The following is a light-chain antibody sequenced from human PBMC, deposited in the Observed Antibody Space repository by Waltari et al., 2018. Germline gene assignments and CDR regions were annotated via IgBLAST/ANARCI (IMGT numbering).Light chain of an antibody. CDR2: DVS. J-gene: IGLJ2*01. V-gene: IGLV2-14*03. CDR3: SSYTSSSIVV. Sequence: QSALPQPASVSGSPGQSITISCTGTSSDVGCYNYVSWYQQHPGKAPKLMIYDVSNRPSGVSNRFSGSKSGNTASLTISGLQAEDEADYYCSSYTSSSIVVFGGGTKLTVL. CDR1: SSDVGCYNY.